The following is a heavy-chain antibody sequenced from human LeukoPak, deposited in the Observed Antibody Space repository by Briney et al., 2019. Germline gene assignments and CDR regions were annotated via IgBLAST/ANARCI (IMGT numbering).Heavy chain of an antibody. V-gene: IGHV3-23*01. CDR2: ISGSGGST. Sequence: PGGSLRLSCAAPGFTFISYAMSWVRQAPGKGLEWVSAISGSGGSTYYADSVKGRFTISRDNSKSTLYLQMNSLRAEDTAVYYCAKGYSYGYGYYMDVWGKGTTVTVSS. CDR1: GFTFISYA. J-gene: IGHJ6*03. CDR3: AKGYSYGYGYYMDV. D-gene: IGHD5-18*01.